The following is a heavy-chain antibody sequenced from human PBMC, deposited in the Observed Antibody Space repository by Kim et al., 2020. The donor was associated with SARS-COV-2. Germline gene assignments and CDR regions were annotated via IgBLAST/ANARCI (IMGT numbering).Heavy chain of an antibody. Sequence: GGSLRLSCSVFGFSFSHYAMYWVRQAPGKGLEYVSAISTDGRETFYTDSVKGRFTISRDNSKNTLYLQMTSLRPEDTALYYCVKTSSTWPRHFDYWG. CDR2: ISTDGRET. D-gene: IGHD6-13*01. V-gene: IGHV3-64D*09. J-gene: IGHJ4*01. CDR1: GFSFSHYA. CDR3: VKTSSTWPRHFDY.